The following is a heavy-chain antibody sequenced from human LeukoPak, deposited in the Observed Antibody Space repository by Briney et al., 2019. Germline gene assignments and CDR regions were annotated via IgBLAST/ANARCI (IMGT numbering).Heavy chain of an antibody. CDR3: ARDPGNSGYGMDV. CDR1: GFTFSGYP. V-gene: IGHV3-30-3*01. J-gene: IGHJ6*02. Sequence: PGKSLRLSCAASGFTFSGYPIHWVRQAPGKGLEWVAVISYDGSNKYYADSVKGRFTISRDSAKNSLYLQMNSLRDEDTAVYYCARDPGNSGYGMDVWGQGTTVLVSS. D-gene: IGHD5-12*01. CDR2: ISYDGSNK.